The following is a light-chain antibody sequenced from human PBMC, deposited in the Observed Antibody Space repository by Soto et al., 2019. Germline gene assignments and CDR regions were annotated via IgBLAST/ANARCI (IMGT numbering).Light chain of an antibody. CDR3: QKFNSYPLT. J-gene: IGKJ4*01. CDR1: QGISSA. Sequence: AIQLTQSPSSLSASVGDRATITCRASQGISSALAWYQQKPGKAPKLLIYDASSLESGVPSRFSGSGSGTDFLFSIFSLQPEVFATYYCQKFNSYPLTFGGGTKGDIK. V-gene: IGKV1-13*02. CDR2: DAS.